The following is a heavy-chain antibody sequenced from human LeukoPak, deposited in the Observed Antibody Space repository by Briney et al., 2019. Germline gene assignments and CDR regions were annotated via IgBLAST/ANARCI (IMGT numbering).Heavy chain of an antibody. CDR1: GFTVSDFY. Sequence: RGSLRLSCAASGFTVSDFYMSWIRQAPGKGLESVSYISGSSSNTNYADSVKGRFTISRDNAKNSLYLQMNSLRPEDTAVYYCTRHPAEGDYWGQGTLVTVSS. J-gene: IGHJ4*02. CDR3: TRHPAEGDY. V-gene: IGHV3-11*03. CDR2: ISGSSSNT.